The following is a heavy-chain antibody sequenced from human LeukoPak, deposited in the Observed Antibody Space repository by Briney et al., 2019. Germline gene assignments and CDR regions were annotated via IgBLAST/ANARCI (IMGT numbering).Heavy chain of an antibody. CDR2: IYYSGST. J-gene: IGHJ4*02. V-gene: IGHV4-30-4*01. CDR3: ARERGGVWFGELSPFDY. D-gene: IGHD3-10*01. Sequence: SQTLSLTCTVSGGSISRGDYYWSWIRQPPGKGLEWIGYIYYSGSTYYNPSLKSRVTISVDTSKNQFSLKLSSVTAADTAVYYCARERGGVWFGELSPFDYWGQGTLVTVSS. CDR1: GGSISRGDYY.